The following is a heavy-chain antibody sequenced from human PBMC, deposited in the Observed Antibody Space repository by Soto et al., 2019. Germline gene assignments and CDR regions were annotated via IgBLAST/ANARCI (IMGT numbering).Heavy chain of an antibody. J-gene: IGHJ2*01. Sequence: QVQLVQSGAEVKKPGASVKVSCKASGYTFTSYDINWVRQATGQGLEWMGWMNPNSGNTGYAQKFQGRVTMPRNTSISTAYMELSSLRSEDTAVYYCARVPLAARRFYWYFDLWGRGTLVTVSS. CDR2: MNPNSGNT. V-gene: IGHV1-8*01. CDR1: GYTFTSYD. D-gene: IGHD6-6*01. CDR3: ARVPLAARRFYWYFDL.